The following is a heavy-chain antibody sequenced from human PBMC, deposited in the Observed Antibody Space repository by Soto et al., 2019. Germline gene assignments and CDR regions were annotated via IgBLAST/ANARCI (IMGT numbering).Heavy chain of an antibody. CDR2: IKSKTDGGTT. CDR3: TTATYDFWTGTYYFDF. CDR1: GFTFSNAW. Sequence: GGSLRLSCAASGFTFSNAWMSWVRQGPGKGLEWVGRIKSKTDGGTTDYAAPVKGRFTMSRDDSTNTLFLQMISLKTEDTAVYYCTTATYDFWTGTYYFDFWGQGALVTVSS. D-gene: IGHD3-3*01. J-gene: IGHJ4*01. V-gene: IGHV3-15*07.